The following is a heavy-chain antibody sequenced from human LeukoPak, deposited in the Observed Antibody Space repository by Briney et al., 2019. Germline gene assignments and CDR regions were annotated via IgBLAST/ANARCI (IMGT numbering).Heavy chain of an antibody. CDR3: ARDESNWFDP. V-gene: IGHV4-59*01. CDR2: IYYSGST. J-gene: IGHJ5*02. Sequence: PSETLSLTCTVSGGSISSYYWSWIRQPPGKGLEWIGYIYYSGSTSYNPSLKSRVTISVDTSKNQFSLKLSSVTAADTAVYYCARDESNWFDPWGQGTLVTVSS. CDR1: GGSISSYY.